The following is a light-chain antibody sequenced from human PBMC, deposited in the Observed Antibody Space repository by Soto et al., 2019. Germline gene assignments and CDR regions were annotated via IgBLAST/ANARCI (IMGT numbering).Light chain of an antibody. J-gene: IGKJ1*01. CDR2: AAS. CDR1: QSIANY. Sequence: DIQMTQSPSSLSASVGDRVTITCRASQSIANYLNWYQQKPGKAPKLLIYAASSLQSGVPSRFSGSGFGTDFTLTISSLQTEDFATYYCQIYNSSPWTFGQGTRVAVK. V-gene: IGKV1-39*02. CDR3: QIYNSSPWT.